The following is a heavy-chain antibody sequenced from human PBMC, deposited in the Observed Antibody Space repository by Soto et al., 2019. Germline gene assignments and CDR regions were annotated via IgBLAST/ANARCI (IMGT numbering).Heavy chain of an antibody. J-gene: IGHJ4*02. D-gene: IGHD6-6*01. CDR3: ARFRSRSSFYFDY. Sequence: ASVKVSCKASGYTFTDYFLHWVRQAPGQGLEWMGWINPHSGGTNYAQKFQGRVTMTRDTSISTAYMELSRLRSDDTAVYYCARFRSRSSFYFDYWGQGTLVTVSS. CDR1: GYTFTDYF. CDR2: INPHSGGT. V-gene: IGHV1-2*02.